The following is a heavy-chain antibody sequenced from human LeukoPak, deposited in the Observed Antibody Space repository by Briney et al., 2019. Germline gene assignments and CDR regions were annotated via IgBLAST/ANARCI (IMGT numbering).Heavy chain of an antibody. J-gene: IGHJ4*02. CDR3: ARDSFLRYGSGSYYTNSPTYFDY. D-gene: IGHD3-10*01. CDR1: GFTFSSYW. V-gene: IGHV3-48*04. Sequence: SGGSLRLSCAASGFTFSSYWMSWVRQAPGKGLEWVSYISSSSSTIYYADSVKGRFTISRDNAKNSLYLQMNSLRAEDTAVYYCARDSFLRYGSGSYYTNSPTYFDYWGQGTLVTVSS. CDR2: ISSSSSTI.